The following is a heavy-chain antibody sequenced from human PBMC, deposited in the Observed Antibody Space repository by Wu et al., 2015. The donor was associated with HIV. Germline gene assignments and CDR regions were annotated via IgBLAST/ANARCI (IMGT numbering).Heavy chain of an antibody. Sequence: QVQLVQSGAEVKKPGASVKVSCKASGYTFINYYIHWVRQAPGQGLEWMGLINPRGGSTTYAQKFQGRVTMTSDTSTSTVYMELSSLRSEDAAVYFCARLSYYYDSSAGDYWGQGTLVTVSS. V-gene: IGHV1-46*03. CDR2: INPRGGST. CDR1: GYTFINYY. D-gene: IGHD3-22*01. CDR3: ARLSYYYDSSAGDY. J-gene: IGHJ4*02.